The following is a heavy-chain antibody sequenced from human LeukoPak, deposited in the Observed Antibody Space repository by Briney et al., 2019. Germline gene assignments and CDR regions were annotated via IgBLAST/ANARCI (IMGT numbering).Heavy chain of an antibody. V-gene: IGHV4-34*01. CDR1: GGSFSGYY. Sequence: SETPSLTCAVYGGSFSGYYWSWIRQPPGKGLEWIGEINHSGSTNYNPSLKSRVTISVDTSKNQFSLKLSSVTAADTAVYYCARGPQIYYYDSSGYSWNYYYYMDVWGKGTTVTVSS. D-gene: IGHD3-22*01. J-gene: IGHJ6*03. CDR2: INHSGST. CDR3: ARGPQIYYYDSSGYSWNYYYYMDV.